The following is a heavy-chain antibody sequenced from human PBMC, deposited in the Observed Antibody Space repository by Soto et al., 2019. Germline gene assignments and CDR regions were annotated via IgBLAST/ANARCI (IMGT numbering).Heavy chain of an antibody. J-gene: IGHJ4*02. Sequence: SETLSLTCAVSGGSISSGGYSWSWIRQLPGKGLEWIGYLYDSGSTNSNPSLKSRVTMSLDTPKNQLSLQLSSVTAADTGVYYCARHDGIPYNSGWYYFGSWGQGTLVTVSS. CDR3: ARHDGIPYNSGWYYFGS. V-gene: IGHV4-61*08. D-gene: IGHD6-19*01. CDR2: LYDSGST. CDR1: GGSISSGGYS.